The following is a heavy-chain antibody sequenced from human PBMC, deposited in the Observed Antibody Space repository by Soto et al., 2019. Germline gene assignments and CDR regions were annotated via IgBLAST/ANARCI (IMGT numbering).Heavy chain of an antibody. J-gene: IGHJ5*02. CDR2: ISGSGGST. CDR3: AKDGYSSSWLNWFDP. D-gene: IGHD6-13*01. V-gene: IGHV3-23*01. CDR1: GFTFSIYA. Sequence: EVQLLESGGGLVQPGGSLRLSCAASGFTFSIYAMSWVRQAPGKGLEWVSAISGSGGSTYYAYSVKGRFTISRDNSKNTLYLQMNGLRAEDTAVYYCAKDGYSSSWLNWFDPWGQGTLVTVSP.